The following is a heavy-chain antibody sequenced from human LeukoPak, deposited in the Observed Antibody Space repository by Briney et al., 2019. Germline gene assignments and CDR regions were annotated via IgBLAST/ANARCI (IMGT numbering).Heavy chain of an antibody. Sequence: GGSLRLSCAASGFTFSSYAMGWVRQAPGKGLEWVSAISGSGGSTYYADSVKGRFTITRDNSKNTLYLQMNSLRAEDTAVYYCANLHDYGSGSYYTNDYWGQGTLVTVSS. V-gene: IGHV3-23*01. CDR3: ANLHDYGSGSYYTNDY. D-gene: IGHD3-10*01. J-gene: IGHJ4*02. CDR1: GFTFSSYA. CDR2: ISGSGGST.